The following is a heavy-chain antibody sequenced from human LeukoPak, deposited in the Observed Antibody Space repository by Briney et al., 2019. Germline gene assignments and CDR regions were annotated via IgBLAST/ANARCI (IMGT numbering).Heavy chain of an antibody. CDR3: ARAGGTYYGIAFDI. D-gene: IGHD1-26*01. CDR2: IKQDGSEK. V-gene: IGHV3-7*01. Sequence: GGSLRLSCAASGFTFSSYWMGWVRQAPGKGLEWVANIKQDGSEKYYVDSVKGRFTISRDNAKNSLYLQMNSLRAEDTAVYYCARAGGTYYGIAFDIWGQGTMVTVSS. CDR1: GFTFSSYW. J-gene: IGHJ3*02.